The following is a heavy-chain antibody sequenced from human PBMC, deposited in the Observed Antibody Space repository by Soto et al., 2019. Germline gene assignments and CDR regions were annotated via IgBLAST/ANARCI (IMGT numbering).Heavy chain of an antibody. J-gene: IGHJ4*02. D-gene: IGHD3-3*01. V-gene: IGHV1-18*01. Sequence: QVQLVQSGAEVKKPGASVKVSCKASGYTFTSYGISWVRQAPGQGLEWMGWISAYNGNTNYARKLQGRVTMTTDTSTSTADMELRSLRSDDTAVYYCARDGRFLDFLGGYFDYWGQGTLVTVSS. CDR2: ISAYNGNT. CDR1: GYTFTSYG. CDR3: ARDGRFLDFLGGYFDY.